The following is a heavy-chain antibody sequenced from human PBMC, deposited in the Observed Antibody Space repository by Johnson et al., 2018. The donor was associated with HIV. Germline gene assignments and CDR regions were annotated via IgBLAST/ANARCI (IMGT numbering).Heavy chain of an antibody. CDR2: IRSEAYGGTT. D-gene: IGHD1-26*01. J-gene: IGHJ3*01. CDR1: GFTFGDYA. Sequence: VQLVESGVDLVQPGRSLRLSCTGSGFTFGDYAMTWVRQAPGNGLEWVSFIRSEAYGGTTEYAAPVKGRFIISRDDSKGIVYLQMNSLQSEDTALYYCARDRGIRGTCGGLFWGQGTMVTVSS. V-gene: IGHV3-49*04. CDR3: ARDRGIRGTCGGLF.